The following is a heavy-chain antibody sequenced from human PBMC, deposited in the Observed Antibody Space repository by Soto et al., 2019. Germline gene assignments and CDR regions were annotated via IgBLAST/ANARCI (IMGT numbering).Heavy chain of an antibody. V-gene: IGHV1-69*12. J-gene: IGHJ1*01. CDR2: IIPIFGTV. D-gene: IGHD3-22*01. Sequence: QVQLVQSGAEVKKPGSSVKVSCKASGGTFSNYALDWVRQAPGQGHEWMGGIIPIFGTVRHAQNFQGRVTITADESTATAYMELSSMRYEDTAMYYCATGGERDYYDKSSWRWGQGTLVTFSS. CDR3: ATGGERDYYDKSSWR. CDR1: GGTFSNYA.